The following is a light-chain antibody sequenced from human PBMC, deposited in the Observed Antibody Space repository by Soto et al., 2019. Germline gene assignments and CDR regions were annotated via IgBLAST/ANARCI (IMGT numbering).Light chain of an antibody. J-gene: IGKJ2*01. CDR3: LQHNAYPFT. CDR2: GAS. Sequence: DIQMTQSPSAMSASVGDRVTITCRVSQGISNYLAWFQQKPGQGPKRLIYGASNLQSGVPPRFSGSGSETEFTLTISNLQPEDIATYYCLQHNAYPFTFGQGTKLEIK. V-gene: IGKV1-17*03. CDR1: QGISNY.